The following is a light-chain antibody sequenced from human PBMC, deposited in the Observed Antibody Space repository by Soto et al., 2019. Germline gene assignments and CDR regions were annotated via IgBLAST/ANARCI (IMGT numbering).Light chain of an antibody. CDR3: QQYYKSPQT. Sequence: DIVMTQSPDSLAVSLGERATINCKSSQSVLYSSTNKNYLAWYQQKPGQPPKLLIYWASIRESGVPDRFSGSGSVTDFTLTISSLQAEDVAVYYCQQYYKSPQTFGQGTKVEIK. CDR1: QSVLYSSTNKNY. CDR2: WAS. J-gene: IGKJ1*01. V-gene: IGKV4-1*01.